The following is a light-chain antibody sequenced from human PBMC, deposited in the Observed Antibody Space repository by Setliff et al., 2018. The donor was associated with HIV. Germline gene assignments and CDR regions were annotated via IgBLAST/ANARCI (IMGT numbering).Light chain of an antibody. Sequence: QSVLAQPPSVSGAPGQRVTISCTGSSANIGAGYDVHWYQPHPGTAPKILIYGNSNRPSGVPDRFSGSKSGTSASLAIPGLQAEDEADYSCQSYDSSLSGSYVFGTGTKVTVL. J-gene: IGLJ1*01. V-gene: IGLV1-40*01. CDR2: GNS. CDR3: QSYDSSLSGSYV. CDR1: SANIGAGYD.